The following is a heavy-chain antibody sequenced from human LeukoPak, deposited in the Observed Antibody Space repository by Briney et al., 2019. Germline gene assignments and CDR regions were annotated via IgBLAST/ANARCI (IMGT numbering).Heavy chain of an antibody. Sequence: ASVKVSCKASGYTFTGYYMHWVRQAPGQGLEWMGWMNPNSGNTGYAQKFQGRVTMTRNTSINTAYMQLSSLRSEDTAVYYCARAAPYISVARERWFDPWGQGTLVTVSS. CDR3: ARAAPYISVARERWFDP. D-gene: IGHD6-19*01. CDR2: MNPNSGNT. CDR1: GYTFTGYY. J-gene: IGHJ5*02. V-gene: IGHV1-8*02.